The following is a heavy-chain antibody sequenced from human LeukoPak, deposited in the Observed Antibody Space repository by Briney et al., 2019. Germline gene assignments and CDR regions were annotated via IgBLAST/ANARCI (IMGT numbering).Heavy chain of an antibody. CDR1: GYTFPNYG. V-gene: IGHV1-18*01. Sequence: ASVKVSCKASGYTFPNYGFTWVRQAPGQGLEWMGWISVYNGDTNYAQKLQGRVTMTTDTSTTTVYMELRSLRSDDTAVYYCASDRLSIAATGMRYWGQGTLVTVSS. J-gene: IGHJ4*02. CDR3: ASDRLSIAATGMRY. CDR2: ISVYNGDT. D-gene: IGHD6-13*01.